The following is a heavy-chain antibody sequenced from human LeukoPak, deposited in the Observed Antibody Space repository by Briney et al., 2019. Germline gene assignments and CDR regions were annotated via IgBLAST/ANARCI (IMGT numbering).Heavy chain of an antibody. D-gene: IGHD1-26*01. CDR1: GASISRYY. V-gene: IGHV4-4*07. J-gene: IGHJ5*02. CDR2: IYASGST. Sequence: PSETLSLTCSVSGASISRYYWSWIRQPAGQGLEWIGHIYASGSTNYNPSLKSRVTISVDTSKNQFSLKLSSVTAADTAVYYCAGSIVGATYNWFDPWGQGTLVTVSS. CDR3: AGSIVGATYNWFDP.